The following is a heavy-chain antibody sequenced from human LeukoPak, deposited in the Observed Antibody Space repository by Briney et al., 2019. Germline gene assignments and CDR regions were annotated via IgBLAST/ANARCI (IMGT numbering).Heavy chain of an antibody. CDR2: IKQDGSET. J-gene: IGHJ4*02. V-gene: IGHV3-7*01. D-gene: IGHD1-26*01. CDR1: GFSFSNSW. Sequence: GGSLRLSCAASGFSFSNSWMTWVRQSPGKGLEWVANIKQDGSETYYVDSVMGRFTISRLNAKNSVYLQMNSLRAEDTAVYYCARDLRELRYWGQGTLVTVSS. CDR3: ARDLRELRY.